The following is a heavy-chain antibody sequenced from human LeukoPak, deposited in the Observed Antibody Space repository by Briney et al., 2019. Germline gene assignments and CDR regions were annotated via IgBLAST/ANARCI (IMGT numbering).Heavy chain of an antibody. CDR1: GGSISSGSYY. CDR3: ARRIAAAPMSWFDP. V-gene: IGHV4-61*02. CDR2: IYTSGST. J-gene: IGHJ5*02. Sequence: TLSLTCTVSGGSISSGSYYWSWLRQPAGKGLEWLGRIYTSGSTNYNPSLKSRVTISVDTSKNQFSLKLSSVTAADTAVYYCARRIAAAPMSWFDPWGQGTLVTVSS. D-gene: IGHD6-13*01.